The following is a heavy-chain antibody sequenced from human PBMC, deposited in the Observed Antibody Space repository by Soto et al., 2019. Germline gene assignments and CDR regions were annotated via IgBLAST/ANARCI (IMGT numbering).Heavy chain of an antibody. CDR2: IYYSGST. V-gene: IGHV4-39*01. Sequence: QMQLQESGPGLVKPSETLSLTCTVSGGSISRNSYYWGWLRQPPGKGLEWIGRIYYSGSTYYNPSLKSRVTISVDTSKNQFSLKLSSVPAADTAVYYCARHDWHGVDYWGQGTLVTVSS. J-gene: IGHJ4*02. D-gene: IGHD3-9*01. CDR3: ARHDWHGVDY. CDR1: GGSISRNSYY.